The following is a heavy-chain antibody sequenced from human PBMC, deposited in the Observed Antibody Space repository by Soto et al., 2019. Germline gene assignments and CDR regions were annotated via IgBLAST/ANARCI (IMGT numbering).Heavy chain of an antibody. J-gene: IGHJ4*02. CDR1: GFTFSTYS. V-gene: IGHV3-21*01. D-gene: IGHD2-15*01. CDR2: ISYSSDYR. CDR3: AREWDCSGGTCYVFDY. Sequence: PGGSLRLSCAASGFTFSTYSMNWVRQAPGRGLEWVSSISYSSDYRYYADSVVGRFTISRDNTKNSLYLHMNSLRAEDTAVYYCAREWDCSGGTCYVFDYWGQGTLVTVSS.